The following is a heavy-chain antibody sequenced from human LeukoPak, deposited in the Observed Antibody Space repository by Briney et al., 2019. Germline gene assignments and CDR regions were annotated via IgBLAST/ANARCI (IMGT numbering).Heavy chain of an antibody. CDR1: GFTFSNHW. Sequence: GGSLRLSCIASGFTFSNHWMSWVRQAPGKGLEWVANIKQDGSEKYYVDSVKGRFTISRDNAKNSLYLQMNSLRAEDTAVYYCARFGGRIGDHQYYYYYYYMDVWGKGTTVTVSS. D-gene: IGHD2-15*01. V-gene: IGHV3-7*01. CDR3: ARFGGRIGDHQYYYYYYYMDV. J-gene: IGHJ6*03. CDR2: IKQDGSEK.